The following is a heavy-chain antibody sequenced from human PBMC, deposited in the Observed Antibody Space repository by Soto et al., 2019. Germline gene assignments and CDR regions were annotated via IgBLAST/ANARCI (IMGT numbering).Heavy chain of an antibody. CDR1: GGTFSSYA. Sequence: ASVKVSCKASGGTFSSYAISWVRQAPGQGLEWMGGIIPIFGTANYAQKFQGRVTITADESTSTAYMELSSLRSEDTAVYYCARGLNYYDSSGYLCRWGQGTLVTVSS. J-gene: IGHJ4*02. V-gene: IGHV1-69*13. CDR2: IIPIFGTA. CDR3: ARGLNYYDSSGYLCR. D-gene: IGHD3-22*01.